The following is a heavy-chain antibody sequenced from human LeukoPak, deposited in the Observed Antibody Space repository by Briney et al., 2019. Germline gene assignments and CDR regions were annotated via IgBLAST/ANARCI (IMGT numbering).Heavy chain of an antibody. J-gene: IGHJ4*02. CDR3: ARDSSSWYPDY. D-gene: IGHD6-13*01. CDR2: IYYSGST. V-gene: IGHV4-59*01. CDR1: GGSISSYY. Sequence: PSETLSLTCTVSGGSISSYYWSWIRQPPGKGLEWIGYIYYSGSTNYNPSLKSRVTISVDTSKNQFSLKLSSVTAADTAVYYCARDSSSWYPDYWGQGTLVTVSS.